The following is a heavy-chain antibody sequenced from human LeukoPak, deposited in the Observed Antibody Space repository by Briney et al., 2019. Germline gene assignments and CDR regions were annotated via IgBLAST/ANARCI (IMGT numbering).Heavy chain of an antibody. J-gene: IGHJ5*02. V-gene: IGHV4-59*01. CDR2: IYYSGST. Sequence: SGTLSLTCTVSGGSISSYYWSWIRQPPGKGLEWIGYIYYSGSTNYNPSLKSRVTISVDTSKNQFSLKLSSVTAADTAVYYCARDSGYCSSTSCSPANWFDPWGQGTLVTVSS. D-gene: IGHD2-2*03. CDR3: ARDSGYCSSTSCSPANWFDP. CDR1: GGSISSYY.